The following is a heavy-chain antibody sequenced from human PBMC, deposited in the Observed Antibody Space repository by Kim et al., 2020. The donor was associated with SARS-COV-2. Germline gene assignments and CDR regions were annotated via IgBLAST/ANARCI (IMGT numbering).Heavy chain of an antibody. J-gene: IGHJ4*02. Sequence: STKYYADPVKGRFTIARDNAKNSLYLQMNSLRAEDTAVYYCARHGRGEDYWGQGTLVTVSS. V-gene: IGHV3-11*01. D-gene: IGHD3-16*01. CDR3: ARHGRGEDY. CDR2: STK.